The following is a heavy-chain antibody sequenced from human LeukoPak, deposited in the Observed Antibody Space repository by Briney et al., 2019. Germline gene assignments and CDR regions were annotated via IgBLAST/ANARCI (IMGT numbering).Heavy chain of an antibody. CDR1: GGSISSYY. CDR2: IYTSGST. Sequence: PSETLSLTCTVSGGSISSYYWSWIRQPPGKGLEWIGYIYTSGSTNYNPSLKSRVTISVDTSKNQFSLKLSSVTAADTAVYYCARRRGVASSVSPYYYYMDVWGKGTTVTVSS. D-gene: IGHD5-12*01. V-gene: IGHV4-4*09. J-gene: IGHJ6*03. CDR3: ARRRGVASSVSPYYYYMDV.